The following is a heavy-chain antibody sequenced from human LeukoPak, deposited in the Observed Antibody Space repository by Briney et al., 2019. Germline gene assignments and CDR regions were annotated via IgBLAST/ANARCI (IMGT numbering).Heavy chain of an antibody. V-gene: IGHV3-48*03. CDR1: GFTFSSYE. CDR3: ARLYISSSGKAFDI. J-gene: IGHJ3*02. Sequence: GGSLRLSCAASGFTFSSYEMNWVRQAPGKGLEWVSYISSGRTIYYADSVKGRFTISRDNAKNSLYLQMNSLRPEATAVYYCARLYISSSGKAFDIWGQGTMVTVSS. CDR2: ISSGRTI. D-gene: IGHD6-6*01.